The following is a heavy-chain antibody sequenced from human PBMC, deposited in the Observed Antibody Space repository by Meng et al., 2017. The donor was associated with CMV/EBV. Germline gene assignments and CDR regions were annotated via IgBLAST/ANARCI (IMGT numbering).Heavy chain of an antibody. CDR3: WAFWSGYYAIGTGGMDV. J-gene: IGHJ6*02. Sequence: GESLKISCAASGFTFSSYSMNWVRQAPGKGLEWVANINQDGSEKNYVDSVKGRFTISRDNAKNSLYLQMNSLRAEDTAVYYCWAFWSGYYAIGTGGMDVWGQGTTVTVSS. V-gene: IGHV3-7*01. CDR1: GFTFSSYS. CDR2: INQDGSEK. D-gene: IGHD3-3*01.